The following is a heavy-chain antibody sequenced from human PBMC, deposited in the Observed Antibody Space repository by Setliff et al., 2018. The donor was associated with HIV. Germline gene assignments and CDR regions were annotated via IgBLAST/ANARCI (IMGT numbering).Heavy chain of an antibody. CDR2: TFHTGYT. CDR1: GGSASNSRYY. CDR3: ARAPPGIQNDAFDV. V-gene: IGHV4-61*05. J-gene: IGHJ3*01. Sequence: PSETLSLTCTVSGGSASNSRYYWAWIRQSPEKGLEWIGYTFHTGYTYYNPSLKRRDTISVDTSKNQFSLRLTSVTAADTAVYYCARAPPGIQNDAFDVWGQGTMVTVSS.